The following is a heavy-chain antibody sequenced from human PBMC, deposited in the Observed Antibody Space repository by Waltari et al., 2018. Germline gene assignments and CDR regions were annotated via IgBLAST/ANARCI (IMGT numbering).Heavy chain of an antibody. V-gene: IGHV4-61*02. CDR2: IYTSGST. D-gene: IGHD6-19*01. CDR3: ARGGGQWLDFDY. J-gene: IGHJ4*02. CDR1: GGSISRGSYY. Sequence: QVQLQESGPGLVKPSQTLSLTCTVSGGSISRGSYYWSWIRQPAGKGLEWIGRIYTSGSTNYNPSLKSRVTISVDKSKNQFSLKLSSVTAADTAVYYCARGGGQWLDFDYWGQGTLVTVSS.